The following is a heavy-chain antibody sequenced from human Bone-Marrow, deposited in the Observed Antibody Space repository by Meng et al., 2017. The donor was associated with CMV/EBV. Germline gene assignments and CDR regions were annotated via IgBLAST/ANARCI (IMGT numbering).Heavy chain of an antibody. Sequence: GGSLRLSCEASGFTFRSYEMNWVRQAPGKGLEWISYISRSGDIKYYADSVKGRLTISRDNGNNSLYLHMDSLRAEDTAVYYCARGDGILIFVVVYPYYFDYWGQGVLVTGSS. V-gene: IGHV3-48*03. CDR3: ARGDGILIFVVVYPYYFDY. CDR1: GFTFRSYE. J-gene: IGHJ4*02. CDR2: ISRSGDIK. D-gene: IGHD3-3*01.